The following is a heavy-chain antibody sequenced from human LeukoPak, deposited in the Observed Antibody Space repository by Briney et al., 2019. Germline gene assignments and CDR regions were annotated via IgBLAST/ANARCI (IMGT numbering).Heavy chain of an antibody. D-gene: IGHD4-17*01. J-gene: IGHJ3*02. CDR2: IGWNSGSI. CDR1: GFTFDDYA. V-gene: IGHV3-9*01. Sequence: GRSLRLSCAASGFTFDDYAMHWVRQAPGKGLEWVSGIGWNSGSIGYADSVKGRFTISRDNAKNSLYLQMNSLRAEDTALYYCAKATVTTMAFDIWGQGTMVTVSS. CDR3: AKATVTTMAFDI.